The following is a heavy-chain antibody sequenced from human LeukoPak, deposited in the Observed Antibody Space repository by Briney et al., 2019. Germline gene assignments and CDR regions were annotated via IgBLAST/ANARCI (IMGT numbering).Heavy chain of an antibody. V-gene: IGHV3-23*01. D-gene: IGHD6-19*01. CDR1: GFTFSSYA. J-gene: IGHJ4*02. CDR3: ARDLKGSSAWYHTNYFDY. Sequence: PGGSLRLSCAASGFTFSSYAMSWVRQAPGKGLEWVSAISGSGGSTYYADSVKGRFTISRDNSKNTLYLQMNSLRAEDTAVYYCARDLKGSSAWYHTNYFDYWGQGTLVTVSS. CDR2: ISGSGGST.